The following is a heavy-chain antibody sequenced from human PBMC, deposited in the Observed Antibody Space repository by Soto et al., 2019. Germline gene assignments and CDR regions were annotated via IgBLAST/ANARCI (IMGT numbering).Heavy chain of an antibody. D-gene: IGHD6-13*01. J-gene: IGHJ4*02. V-gene: IGHV3-23*01. CDR2: ISGSGGST. CDR3: AKGVAAAGPYYFDY. Sequence: GGSLRLSCAASGFTFSNYAMSWVRQAPGKGLEWVSSISGSGGSTYYADSVKGRFTISRDNSKNTLYLQMNSLRAEDTAVYYCAKGVAAAGPYYFDYWGQGTLVTVSS. CDR1: GFTFSNYA.